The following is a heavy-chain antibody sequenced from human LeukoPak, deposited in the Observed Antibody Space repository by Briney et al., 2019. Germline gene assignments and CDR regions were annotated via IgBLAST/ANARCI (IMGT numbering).Heavy chain of an antibody. Sequence: PGGSLRLSCAVSGFTVSANYMSWVRQAPGKGLEWVSVIYNDESLDYADSVRGRFTISRDISKNTVYLQMNNLRGEDTVKYYCARGSYWWDYWGQGTLVTVSS. D-gene: IGHD2-8*02. CDR2: IYNDESL. CDR1: GFTVSANY. V-gene: IGHV3-53*01. CDR3: ARGSYWWDY. J-gene: IGHJ4*02.